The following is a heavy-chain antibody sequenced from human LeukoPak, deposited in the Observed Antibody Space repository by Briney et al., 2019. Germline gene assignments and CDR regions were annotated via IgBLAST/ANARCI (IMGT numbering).Heavy chain of an antibody. CDR3: ARVKDWDYDPALGAFDI. Sequence: TGGSLRLSCAASGFTFSSYSMNWVRQAPGKGLEWVSYISSSSSTIYYADSVKGRFTISRDNAKNSLYLQMNSLRAEDTAVYYCARVKDWDYDPALGAFDIWGQGTMVTVSS. V-gene: IGHV3-48*04. CDR2: ISSSSSTI. CDR1: GFTFSSYS. D-gene: IGHD3-3*01. J-gene: IGHJ3*02.